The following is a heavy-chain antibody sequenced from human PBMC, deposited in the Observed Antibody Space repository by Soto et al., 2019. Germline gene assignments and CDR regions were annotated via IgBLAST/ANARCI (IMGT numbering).Heavy chain of an antibody. J-gene: IGHJ6*03. Sequence: PSETLSLTCAVYGGSFSGYYWSWIRQPPGKGLEWIGEINHSGSTNYNPSLKSRVTISVDTSKNQFSLKMSSVTAADTAVYYCAIGRGTLGYCSSTSCRPAHYYYYVDVWGQGTTVTVSS. V-gene: IGHV4-34*01. CDR2: INHSGST. D-gene: IGHD2-2*01. CDR1: GGSFSGYY. CDR3: AIGRGTLGYCSSTSCRPAHYYYYVDV.